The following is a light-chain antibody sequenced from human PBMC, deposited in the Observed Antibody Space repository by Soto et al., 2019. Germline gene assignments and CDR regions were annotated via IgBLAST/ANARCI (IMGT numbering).Light chain of an antibody. Sequence: IQMSQSPAAGCASVGHRVTITWRASQSISSYLNWYQQKPGKAPKLLIYAASSLQSGVPSRFSGSGSGTDFTLTISSLQPEDFATYYCQHSYSTPLTFGGGTKVDIK. CDR3: QHSYSTPLT. V-gene: IGKV1-39*01. CDR1: QSISSY. J-gene: IGKJ4*01. CDR2: AAS.